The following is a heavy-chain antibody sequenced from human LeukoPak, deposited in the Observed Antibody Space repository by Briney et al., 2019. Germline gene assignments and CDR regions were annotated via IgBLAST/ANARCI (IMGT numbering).Heavy chain of an antibody. CDR2: ISSSGTTI. CDR1: GFTFSDYY. V-gene: IGHV3-11*04. CDR3: SKDPSYSSSSRWFGP. J-gene: IGHJ5*02. D-gene: IGHD6-13*01. Sequence: PGGSLRLSCAASGFTFSDYYMNWIRQAPGKGLEWLSYISSSGTTIYYADSVKGRFTISRDNAKNLLYMQMNSLRAEDTAVYYCSKDPSYSSSSRWFGPWGQGTLVTVPS.